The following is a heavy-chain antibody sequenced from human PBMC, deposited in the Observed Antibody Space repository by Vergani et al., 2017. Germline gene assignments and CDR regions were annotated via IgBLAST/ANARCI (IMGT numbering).Heavy chain of an antibody. V-gene: IGHV3-7*01. CDR2: IKQDGSEK. CDR3: ARECYYGSGSSPIDY. Sequence: EVQLVESGGGLVQPGGSLRLSCAASGFTFSSYWMSWVRQAPGKGLEWVANIKQDGSEKYYVDSVKGRFTISRDNAKNSLYLQMNSLRAEDTAVYYCARECYYGSGSSPIDYWGQGTLVTVSS. D-gene: IGHD3-10*01. J-gene: IGHJ4*02. CDR1: GFTFSSYW.